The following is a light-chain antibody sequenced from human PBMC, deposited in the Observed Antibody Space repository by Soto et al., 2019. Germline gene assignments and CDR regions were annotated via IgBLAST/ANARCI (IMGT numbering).Light chain of an antibody. CDR2: EVR. Sequence: QSVLTQPASVSGSPGQSITIPCTGTSSDVGAYDFVSWYQQHPDKAPKLMIYEVRNRPSGVSNRFSGSKSVNTATLTLSGLQAEDEADYYCSSYTTSSTRVFGTGTKVTVL. CDR3: SSYTTSSTRV. V-gene: IGLV2-14*03. CDR1: SSDVGAYDF. J-gene: IGLJ1*01.